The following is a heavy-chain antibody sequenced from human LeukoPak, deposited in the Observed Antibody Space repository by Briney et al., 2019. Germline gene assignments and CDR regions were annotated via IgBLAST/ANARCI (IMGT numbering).Heavy chain of an antibody. CDR2: IYYSGST. CDR1: GGSISSSSYY. D-gene: IGHD3-22*01. Sequence: PSETLSLTCTVSGGSISSSSYYWGWIRQPPGKGLEWIGSIYYSGSTYYNPSLKSRVTISVDTSKNQFSLKLSSVTAADTAVYYCAREDEGYYYDSSGQPGIGYWGQGTLVTVSS. CDR3: AREDEGYYYDSSGQPGIGY. V-gene: IGHV4-39*07. J-gene: IGHJ4*02.